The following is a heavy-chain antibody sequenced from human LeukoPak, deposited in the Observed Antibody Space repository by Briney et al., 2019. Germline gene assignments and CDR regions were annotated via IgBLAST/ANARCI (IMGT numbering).Heavy chain of an antibody. CDR1: GFTFSSYE. J-gene: IGHJ3*02. D-gene: IGHD4-11*01. V-gene: IGHV3-48*03. Sequence: PGGSLRLSCAASGFTFSSYEMNWVRQAPGKGLEWVSYISSSGSTIYYADSVKGRFTISRDNAKNSLYLQMNSLGAEDTAAYYCARDDFLTTGAAFDIWGQGTMVTASS. CDR3: ARDDFLTTGAAFDI. CDR2: ISSSGSTI.